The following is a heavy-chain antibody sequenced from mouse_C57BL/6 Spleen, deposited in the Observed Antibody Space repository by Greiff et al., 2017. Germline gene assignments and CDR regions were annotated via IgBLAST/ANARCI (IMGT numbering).Heavy chain of an antibody. J-gene: IGHJ4*01. V-gene: IGHV2-5*01. CDR2: IWRGGST. CDR3: AKRGTTVVALDAMDY. CDR1: GFSLTSYG. Sequence: VKLMESGPGLVQPSQSLSITCTVSGFSLTSYGVHWVRQSPGKGLEWLGVIWRGGSTDYNAAFMSRLSITKDNSKSQVFFKMNSLQADDTAIYYCAKRGTTVVALDAMDYWGQGTSVTVSS. D-gene: IGHD1-1*01.